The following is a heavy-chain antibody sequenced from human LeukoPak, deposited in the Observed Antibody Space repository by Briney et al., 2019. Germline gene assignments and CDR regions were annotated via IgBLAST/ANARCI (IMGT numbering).Heavy chain of an antibody. V-gene: IGHV1-2*02. CDR3: ASKGAGHCYDASCMGSFDL. D-gene: IGHD2-15*01. Sequence: GASVKVSCKASGYPFIDYYLHWVRQAPGQGLEWMGCINYNTGDTNSAQNFQGRVIMTRDTSITTAYMELSRLKSDDTALYYCASKGAGHCYDASCMGSFDLWGQGTTVAVSS. J-gene: IGHJ3*01. CDR2: INYNTGDT. CDR1: GYPFIDYY.